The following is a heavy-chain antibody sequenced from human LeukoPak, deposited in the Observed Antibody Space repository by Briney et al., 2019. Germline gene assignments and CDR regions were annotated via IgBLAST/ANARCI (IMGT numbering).Heavy chain of an antibody. CDR3: ARQSASSIKDDY. CDR1: GGSFSGYY. D-gene: IGHD1-14*01. V-gene: IGHV4-34*01. J-gene: IGHJ4*02. CDR2: INHSGST. Sequence: SETLSLTCAVYGGSFSGYYWSWIRQPPGKGLEWIGEINHSGSTNYNPSLESRVTISVDTSKNQFSLKLSSVTAADTAVYYCARQSASSIKDDYRGQGTLVTVS.